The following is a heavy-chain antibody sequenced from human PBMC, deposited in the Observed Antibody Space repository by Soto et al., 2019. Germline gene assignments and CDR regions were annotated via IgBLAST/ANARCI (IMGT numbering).Heavy chain of an antibody. Sequence: SETLSLTCTVSGGFVNSDTHSWSWIRQTPGKRLEWIGFIYSGGSTKNPSLRSRVTMSVDTSKNQFSLRLRSVIVADTAVYHCARFVRSCSATTCSTRADVWGQGITVTVSS. CDR1: GGFVNSDTHS. CDR2: IYSGGST. J-gene: IGHJ6*02. V-gene: IGHV4-61*01. CDR3: ARFVRSCSATTCSTRADV. D-gene: IGHD2-2*01.